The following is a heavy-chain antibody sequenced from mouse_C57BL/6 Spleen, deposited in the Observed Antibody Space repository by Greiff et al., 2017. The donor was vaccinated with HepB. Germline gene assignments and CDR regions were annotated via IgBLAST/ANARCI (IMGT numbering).Heavy chain of an antibody. CDR1: GFTFSDYG. J-gene: IGHJ2*01. Sequence: EVQREESGGGLVKPGGSLKLSCAASGFTFSDYGMHWVRQAPEKGLEWVAYISSGSSTIYYADTVKGRVTISRDNAKNTLYLQMTSLRSEDTAMYYCARKSSLRSYFDYWGQGTTLTVSS. V-gene: IGHV5-17*01. CDR2: ISSGSSTI. D-gene: IGHD1-1*01. CDR3: ARKSSLRSYFDY.